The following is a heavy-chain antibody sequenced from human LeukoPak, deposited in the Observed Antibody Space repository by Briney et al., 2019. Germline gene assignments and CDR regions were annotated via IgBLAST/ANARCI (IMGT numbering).Heavy chain of an antibody. J-gene: IGHJ5*02. CDR1: GGTFSSYA. Sequence: ASVKVSCKASGGTFSSYAISWVRQAPGQGLEWMGGIIPIFGTANYAQKFQGRVTITADKSTSTAYMELRSLTSDDTAVYYCARAGAVVDNWFDPWGQGTLVTVSS. V-gene: IGHV1-69*06. CDR3: ARAGAVVDNWFDP. D-gene: IGHD2-15*01. CDR2: IIPIFGTA.